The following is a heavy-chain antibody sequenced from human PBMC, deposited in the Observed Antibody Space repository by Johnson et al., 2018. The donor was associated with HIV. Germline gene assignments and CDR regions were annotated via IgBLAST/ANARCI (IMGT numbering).Heavy chain of an antibody. D-gene: IGHD3-22*01. J-gene: IGHJ3*02. V-gene: IGHV3-13*01. CDR3: ARGGLTYYYDSSGYPDAFDI. CDR1: GFIFSSYD. CDR2: IGTAGDT. Sequence: EVQLVESGGGLVQPGGSLRLSCAASGFIFSSYDMHWVRQATGKGLEWVSAIGTAGDTYYPGSVKGRFTISRDNAKNSLYLQMNSLRAEDTAVYYCARGGLTYYYDSSGYPDAFDIWGQGTMVTVSS.